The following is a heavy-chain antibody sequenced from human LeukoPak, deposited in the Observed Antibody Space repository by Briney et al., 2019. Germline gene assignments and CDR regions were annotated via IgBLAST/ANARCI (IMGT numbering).Heavy chain of an antibody. J-gene: IGHJ4*02. CDR3: ARGPSIIAAASYYFDY. CDR1: GYTFTSYD. V-gene: IGHV1-8*01. Sequence: ASVKVSCKASGYTFTSYDINWVRQATGQGLEWMGWMNPNSGNTGYAQKFQGRVTMTRNTSISTAYMELSSLRSEDTAVYYCARGPSIIAAASYYFDYWGQGTLVTVSS. D-gene: IGHD6-13*01. CDR2: MNPNSGNT.